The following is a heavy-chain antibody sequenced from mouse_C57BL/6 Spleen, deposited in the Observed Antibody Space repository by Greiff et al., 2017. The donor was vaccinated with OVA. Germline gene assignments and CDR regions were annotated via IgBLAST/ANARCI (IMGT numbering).Heavy chain of an antibody. D-gene: IGHD2-4*01. V-gene: IGHV1-26*01. CDR3: ARSYDYDWGGFAY. Sequence: VQLQQSGPELVKPGASVKISCKASGYTFTDYYMNWVKQSHGKSLEWIGDINPNNGGTSYNQKFKGKATLTVDKSSSTAYMELRSLTSADSAVDYCARSYDYDWGGFAYWGQGTLVTVSA. CDR2: INPNNGGT. J-gene: IGHJ3*01. CDR1: GYTFTDYY.